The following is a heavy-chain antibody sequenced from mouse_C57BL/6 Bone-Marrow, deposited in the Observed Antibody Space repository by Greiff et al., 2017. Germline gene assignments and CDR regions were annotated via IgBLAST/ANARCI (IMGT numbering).Heavy chain of an antibody. CDR3: ARSITTVVGDY. CDR1: GFTFSSYA. Sequence: EVKVVESGGGLVKPGGSLKLSCAASGFTFSSYAMSWVRQTPEKRLEWVATISDGGSYTYYPDNVKGRFTISRDNAKNNLYLQMSHLKSEDTAMYYCARSITTVVGDYWGQGTTLTVSS. CDR2: ISDGGSYT. D-gene: IGHD1-1*01. V-gene: IGHV5-4*03. J-gene: IGHJ2*01.